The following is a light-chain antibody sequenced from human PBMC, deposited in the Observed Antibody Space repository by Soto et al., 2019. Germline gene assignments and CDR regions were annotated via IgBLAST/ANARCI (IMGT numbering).Light chain of an antibody. CDR3: QQLFDSPIT. V-gene: IGKV1-9*01. CDR2: AAS. CDR1: QVISTS. Sequence: DMQLTHSPFFLSPSIGDSVAITGLASQVISTSLTWYQVKPGKAPKLLIYAASTLESGVPSRFSATVSGTEFSLTITSLQPEDFATYYCQQLFDSPITFGQGTRLEIK. J-gene: IGKJ5*01.